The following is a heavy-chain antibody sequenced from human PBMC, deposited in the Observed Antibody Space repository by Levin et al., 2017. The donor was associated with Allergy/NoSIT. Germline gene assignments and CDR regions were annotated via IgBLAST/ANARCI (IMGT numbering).Heavy chain of an antibody. J-gene: IGHJ1*01. Sequence: PGGSLRLSCRTSGFPFSRYAMHWVRQAPGKGLEWVSVISFDGNYKDYADSVKGRFTISRDNAKNTVSLQIDSLRNEDTAVYYCARVGTEGVPVSGPGGADFHHWGQGTLVTVSS. D-gene: IGHD6-19*01. V-gene: IGHV3-30*03. CDR3: ARVGTEGVPVSGPGGADFHH. CDR2: ISFDGNYK. CDR1: GFPFSRYA.